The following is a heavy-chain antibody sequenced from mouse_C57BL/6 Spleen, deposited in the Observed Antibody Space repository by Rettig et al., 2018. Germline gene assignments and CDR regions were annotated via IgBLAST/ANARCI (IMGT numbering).Heavy chain of an antibody. CDR3: ARAGNYDFFYAMDY. Sequence: QVQLQQSGAELARPGASVKLSCKASGYTFTSYGISWVKQRTGQGLEWIGEIYPRSGNTYYNEKFKGKATLTADKSSSTAYMELRSLTSEDSAVYFCARAGNYDFFYAMDYWGQGTSVTVSS. CDR2: IYPRSGNT. CDR1: GYTFTSYG. J-gene: IGHJ4*01. V-gene: IGHV1-81*01. D-gene: IGHD2-1*01.